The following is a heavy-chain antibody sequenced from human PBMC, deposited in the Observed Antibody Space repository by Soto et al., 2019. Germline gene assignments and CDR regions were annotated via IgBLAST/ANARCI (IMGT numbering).Heavy chain of an antibody. D-gene: IGHD3-10*01. V-gene: IGHV4-30-2*03. Sequence: SETLSLTCAVSGGSISSGGYSWSWIRQPPGKGLEWIGYFYYGGKTYYNPSLKSRVTISVDTSKNQFSLKLTSVTAADTAVYYCVRRHGLTIDAYYWGQGTLVTVSS. J-gene: IGHJ4*02. CDR3: VRRHGLTIDAYY. CDR2: FYYGGKT. CDR1: GGSISSGGYS.